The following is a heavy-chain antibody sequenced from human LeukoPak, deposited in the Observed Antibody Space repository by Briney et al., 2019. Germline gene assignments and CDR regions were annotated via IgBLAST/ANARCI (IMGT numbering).Heavy chain of an antibody. V-gene: IGHV1-18*01. CDR2: ISAYNGDI. CDR3: ARESGSDAFDI. Sequence: GVSVKVSCKASGYTFTKYGVSWVRQAPGQGLEWMGWISAYNGDIKYAQRGKGRVTMTTDTSTSTVYMELRSLRSDDTAVYYCARESGSDAFDIWGQGTMVTVSS. CDR1: GYTFTKYG. J-gene: IGHJ3*02.